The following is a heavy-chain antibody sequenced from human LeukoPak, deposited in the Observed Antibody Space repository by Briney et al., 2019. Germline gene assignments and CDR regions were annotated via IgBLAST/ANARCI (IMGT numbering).Heavy chain of an antibody. D-gene: IGHD3-16*01. V-gene: IGHV4-59*01. CDR3: ARETSQKGAHYMDV. CDR2: IYYSGST. J-gene: IGHJ6*03. CDR1: GGSISSYY. Sequence: SETLSLTCTVSGGSISSYYWSWIREPPGKGLEWIGYIYYSGSTNYNPSLKSRVTISVDTSKKQFSLKLTSVTVADTAVYYCARETSQKGAHYMDVWGKGTTVTISS.